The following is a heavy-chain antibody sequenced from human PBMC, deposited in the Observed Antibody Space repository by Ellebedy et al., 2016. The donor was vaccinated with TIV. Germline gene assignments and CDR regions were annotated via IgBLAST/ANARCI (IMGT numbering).Heavy chain of an antibody. Sequence: PGGSLRLSCAASGFTVSSNYMSWVRQAPGKGLEWVSVIYSDASTYYADSVKGRFTISRDNSKNTLYLQMNSLRADDTAVYYCARDLGGIGAADCWGQGTLVTVSS. J-gene: IGHJ4*02. CDR2: IYSDAST. V-gene: IGHV3-53*01. D-gene: IGHD6-13*01. CDR1: GFTVSSNY. CDR3: ARDLGGIGAADC.